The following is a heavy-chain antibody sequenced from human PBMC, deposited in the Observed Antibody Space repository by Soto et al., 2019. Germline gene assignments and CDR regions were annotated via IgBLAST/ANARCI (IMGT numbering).Heavy chain of an antibody. CDR3: ERISVASRYMDV. CDR1: GGSISSSIYY. V-gene: IGHV4-39*01. J-gene: IGHJ6*03. Sequence: QLQLEESGPGLVKPSETLSLTCTVSGGSISSSIYYWGWIRQSPGKGLEWIGSFYYSGSTYYSPSLKSRVTISGDTSKKQISLRLSSVTSAGTAVYYCERISVASRYMDVWGKGSTLTVSS. CDR2: FYYSGST. D-gene: IGHD5-12*01.